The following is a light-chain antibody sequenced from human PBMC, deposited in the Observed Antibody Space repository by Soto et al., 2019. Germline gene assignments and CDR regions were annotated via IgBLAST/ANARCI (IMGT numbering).Light chain of an antibody. CDR3: QQYNRSPLT. V-gene: IGKV1-5*01. CDR1: QSVIRG. CDR2: DAS. J-gene: IGKJ4*01. Sequence: DIQMTQSPSTVSASVGDRVTITCRASQSVIRGLAWDQQKPGKAPQVLIYDASGLESGVPSRFSGSGSGTEFTLTISSLHPDDFATYYCQQYNRSPLTFGGGTKVEIK.